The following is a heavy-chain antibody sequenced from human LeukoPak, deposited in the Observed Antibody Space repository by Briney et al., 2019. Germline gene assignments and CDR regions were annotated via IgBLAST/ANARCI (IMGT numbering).Heavy chain of an antibody. CDR1: GFTVSSNY. Sequence: PGGSLRLSCAASGFTVSSNYMHWVRHAPGKGLLWISHINGDGSRTGYADSVKGRFTISRDNAKNILYLQMNSLRAEDTAVYYCSRGTYPYSSDNWGQGALVTVSS. CDR2: INGDGSRT. D-gene: IGHD3-10*01. J-gene: IGHJ4*02. V-gene: IGHV3-74*01. CDR3: SRGTYPYSSDN.